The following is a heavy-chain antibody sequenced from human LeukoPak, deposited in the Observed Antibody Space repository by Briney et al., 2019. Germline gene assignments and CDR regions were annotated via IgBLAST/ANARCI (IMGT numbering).Heavy chain of an antibody. Sequence: ASVKVSCKASGYTFTSYGISWVRQAPGQGLEWMGWISAYNGNRNYAQKLQGRVTMTTDTSTSTAYMELRGLRPDDTAVYYCARDPTAYCSGGSCYSGALDYWGQGTLVIVSS. V-gene: IGHV1-18*01. CDR3: ARDPTAYCSGGSCYSGALDY. CDR2: ISAYNGNR. D-gene: IGHD2-15*01. J-gene: IGHJ4*02. CDR1: GYTFTSYG.